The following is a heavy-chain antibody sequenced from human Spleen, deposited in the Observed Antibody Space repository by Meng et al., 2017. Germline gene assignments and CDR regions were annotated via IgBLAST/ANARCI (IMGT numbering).Heavy chain of an antibody. CDR2: IYSGGST. J-gene: IGHJ4*02. CDR1: GFTFSSYE. Sequence: GESLKISCAASGFTFSSYEMNWVRQAPGKGLEWVSVIYSGGSTYYADSVKGRFTISRDNSKNTLYLQMNSLRAEDTAVYYCARSGRWLQLPYFDYWGQGTLVTVSS. CDR3: ARSGRWLQLPYFDY. D-gene: IGHD5-24*01. V-gene: IGHV3-66*02.